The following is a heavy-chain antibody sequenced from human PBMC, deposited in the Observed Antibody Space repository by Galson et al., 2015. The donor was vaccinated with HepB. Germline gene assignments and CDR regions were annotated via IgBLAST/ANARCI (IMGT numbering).Heavy chain of an antibody. V-gene: IGHV3-9*01. CDR3: AKGSGYDPGVYYYYPMDV. CDR2: ISWDSRNI. Sequence: SLRLSCAASGFTFDDYAMHWVRQAPGKGLEWVSGISWDSRNIGYADSVKGRFTISRDNAKKSLYLQMNSLRPEDTALYYCAKGSGYDPGVYYYYPMDVWGKVTTVTVSS. CDR1: GFTFDDYA. J-gene: IGHJ6*04. D-gene: IGHD5-12*01.